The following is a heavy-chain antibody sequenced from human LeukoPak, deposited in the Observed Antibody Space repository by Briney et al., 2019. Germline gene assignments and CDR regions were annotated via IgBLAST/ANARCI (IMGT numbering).Heavy chain of an antibody. D-gene: IGHD4-23*01. Sequence: GGSLRLSCAASGFTFANYWMHWVRQAPGKGLVWVSHINPDGSGTRYADSVKGRFTISRDNVRNTVFLQMNSLRAEDTAVYYCASADYGGNRRYFDYWGQGTLVTVSS. J-gene: IGHJ4*02. V-gene: IGHV3-74*01. CDR2: INPDGSGT. CDR1: GFTFANYW. CDR3: ASADYGGNRRYFDY.